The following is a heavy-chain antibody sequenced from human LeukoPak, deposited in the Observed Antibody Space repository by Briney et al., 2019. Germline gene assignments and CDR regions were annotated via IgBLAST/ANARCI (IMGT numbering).Heavy chain of an antibody. CDR2: IYTSGTT. D-gene: IGHD2-15*01. CDR3: ARTSPRAATFDY. V-gene: IGHV4-4*07. Sequence: SETLSLTCAVSGGSISSYYWSWIRQPAGKGLGWIGRIYTSGTTNYNPSLKSRVTMSVDTSKNQFSLNLNSVTAADTAVYYCARTSPRAATFDYWGQGTLVTVSS. J-gene: IGHJ4*02. CDR1: GGSISSYY.